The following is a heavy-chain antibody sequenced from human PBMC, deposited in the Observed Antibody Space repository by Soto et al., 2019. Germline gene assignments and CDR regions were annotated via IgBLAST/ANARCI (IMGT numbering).Heavy chain of an antibody. CDR2: INHSGST. CDR1: GGSFSGYY. V-gene: IGHV4-34*01. D-gene: IGHD1-26*01. CDR3: ARGAWMVGATIRSAPNDP. Sequence: SETLSLSCAVYGGSFSGYYWSWLREPPGEGLEWIGEINHSGSTNYNPSLKSRVTISVDTSKNQFSLKLSSVTAAHTAVYYCARGAWMVGATIRSAPNDPWGQGTLVTVS. J-gene: IGHJ5*02.